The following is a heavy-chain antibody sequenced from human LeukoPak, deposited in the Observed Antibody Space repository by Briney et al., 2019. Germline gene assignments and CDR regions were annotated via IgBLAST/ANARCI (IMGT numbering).Heavy chain of an antibody. Sequence: GGTLRLSCAASGFTFSNHDMTWIRQAPGKGLEWVANIKKDGSEKYYVDSVKGRFAISRDNAKTSLYLQMNSLRAEDTAVYYCARGLSGVTGYTYGRGIDYWGQGTLVTVSS. CDR1: GFTFSNHD. J-gene: IGHJ4*02. CDR3: ARGLSGVTGYTYGRGIDY. D-gene: IGHD5-18*01. CDR2: IKKDGSEK. V-gene: IGHV3-7*01.